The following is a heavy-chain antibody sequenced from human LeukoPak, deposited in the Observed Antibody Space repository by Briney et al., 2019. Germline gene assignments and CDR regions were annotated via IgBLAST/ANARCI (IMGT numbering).Heavy chain of an antibody. Sequence: GGSLRLSCAGSAFTFSNYWIHWVRQVPGKGLVWVSRINGDGRTTNYADSVKGRFTISRDNARNTVYLQMNSLRPEDTAVYFCAGGRGSYGLWDSWGQGTLVAVSS. J-gene: IGHJ4*02. CDR1: AFTFSNYW. CDR3: AGGRGSYGLWDS. V-gene: IGHV3-74*01. CDR2: INGDGRTT. D-gene: IGHD1-26*01.